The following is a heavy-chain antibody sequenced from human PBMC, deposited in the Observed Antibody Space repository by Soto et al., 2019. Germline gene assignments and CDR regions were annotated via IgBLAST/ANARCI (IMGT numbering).Heavy chain of an antibody. D-gene: IGHD3-10*01. J-gene: IGHJ4*02. V-gene: IGHV3-23*01. Sequence: EVQLLESGGGLVQPGGSLRLSCAASGFTFNNYAMTWVRQAPGKGLEWVSAISGGGDTTSYADSVKGRFTDSRDGSKNTLYLQMSSLRAEDTALYYCAKGRGGSESLTPRVDFWGKGTLVTVSS. CDR2: ISGGGDTT. CDR1: GFTFNNYA. CDR3: AKGRGGSESLTPRVDF.